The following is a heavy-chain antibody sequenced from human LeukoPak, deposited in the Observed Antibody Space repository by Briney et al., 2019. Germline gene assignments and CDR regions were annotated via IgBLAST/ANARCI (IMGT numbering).Heavy chain of an antibody. CDR2: IYHSGST. D-gene: IGHD3-16*02. CDR1: GYSISSGYY. Sequence: SETLSLTCTVSGYSISSGYYWGWIRQPPGKGLEWIGSIYHSGSTYYNPSLKSRVTISVDTSKNQFSLKLSSVTAADTAVYYCARVGTYDYVWGSYRYRFDYWGQGTLVTVSS. CDR3: ARVGTYDYVWGSYRYRFDY. J-gene: IGHJ4*02. V-gene: IGHV4-38-2*02.